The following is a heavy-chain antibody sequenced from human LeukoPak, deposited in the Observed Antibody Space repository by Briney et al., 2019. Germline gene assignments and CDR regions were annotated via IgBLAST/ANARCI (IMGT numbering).Heavy chain of an antibody. J-gene: IGHJ4*02. V-gene: IGHV1-69*01. CDR1: GGTFSTYA. D-gene: IGHD5/OR15-5a*01. Sequence: SVKVSCKASGGTFSTYAINWVRQAPGQGLEWMGGITPMFGIANYAQKFQGRVTITADESTNTAYMELSSLTYDDTAVYYCAREVSVHTDYFDSWGQGTLVTVSS. CDR2: ITPMFGIA. CDR3: AREVSVHTDYFDS.